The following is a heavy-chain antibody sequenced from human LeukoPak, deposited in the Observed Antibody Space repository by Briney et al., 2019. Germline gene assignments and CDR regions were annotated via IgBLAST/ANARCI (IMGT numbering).Heavy chain of an antibody. Sequence: PGRSLRLSCAASGFSFSSYAMHWVRHAPGKGLEWVAVISYDGSNKYYADSVKGRFTISRDNFKNMLYLQMNSLRAEDRAVYYCAKYYDILTGNQEDYWGQGTPVTVSS. CDR2: ISYDGSNK. CDR1: GFSFSSYA. J-gene: IGHJ4*02. CDR3: AKYYDILTGNQEDY. D-gene: IGHD3-9*01. V-gene: IGHV3-30*18.